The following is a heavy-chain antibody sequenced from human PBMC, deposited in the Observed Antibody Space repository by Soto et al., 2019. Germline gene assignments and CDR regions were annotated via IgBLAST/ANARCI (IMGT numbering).Heavy chain of an antibody. CDR3: TTECIGWYYFDY. J-gene: IGHJ4*02. Sequence: GGSLRLSCAASGFTFSNAWMSWVRQAPGKGLEWVCRIKSKTDGGTTDYAAPVKGRFTISRDDSKNTLYLQMNSLKTEDTAVYYCTTECIGWYYFDYWGQGTLVTVSS. CDR1: GFTFSNAW. CDR2: IKSKTDGGTT. V-gene: IGHV3-15*01. D-gene: IGHD6-19*01.